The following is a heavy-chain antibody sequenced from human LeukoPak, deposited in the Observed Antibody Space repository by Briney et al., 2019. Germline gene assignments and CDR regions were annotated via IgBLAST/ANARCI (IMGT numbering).Heavy chain of an antibody. CDR2: SIPIFGTA. D-gene: IGHD2-2*01. CDR1: GGTFSSYA. Sequence: VASVTVSCKASGGTFSSYAISWVRQAPAQGLEWMGGSIPIFGTANYAHNFQSRVTITADESTNTAYMELSSLRSEDTAVYYCASRYCSSTSCGRAFYYWGQGTLVTVSS. J-gene: IGHJ4*02. V-gene: IGHV1-69*01. CDR3: ASRYCSSTSCGRAFYY.